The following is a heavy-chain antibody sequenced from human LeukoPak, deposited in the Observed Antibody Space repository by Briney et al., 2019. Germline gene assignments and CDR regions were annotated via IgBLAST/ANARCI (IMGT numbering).Heavy chain of an antibody. CDR2: ISSSSSYI. V-gene: IGHV3-21*01. Sequence: PGGSLRLSCAASGFTFSSYSMNWVRQAPGKGLEWVSSISSSSSYIYYADSVKGRFAISRDNAKNSLYLQMNSLRAEDTAVYYCARSYCSSTSCYPTDYWGQGTLVTVSS. D-gene: IGHD2-2*01. J-gene: IGHJ4*02. CDR3: ARSYCSSTSCYPTDY. CDR1: GFTFSSYS.